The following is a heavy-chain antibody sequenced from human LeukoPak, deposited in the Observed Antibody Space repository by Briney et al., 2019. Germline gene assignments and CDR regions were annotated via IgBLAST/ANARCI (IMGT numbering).Heavy chain of an antibody. Sequence: SETLSLTCTVSGGSISSYYWSWIRQPAGKGLEWIGRIYISGTTNYNPSLRSRVTMSVDTSKNQFSLRLSSVTAADTAVYYCAGGITMLRGAPRGFDPWGQGTLVSVSS. J-gene: IGHJ5*02. V-gene: IGHV4-4*07. D-gene: IGHD3-10*01. CDR3: AGGITMLRGAPRGFDP. CDR2: IYISGTT. CDR1: GGSISSYY.